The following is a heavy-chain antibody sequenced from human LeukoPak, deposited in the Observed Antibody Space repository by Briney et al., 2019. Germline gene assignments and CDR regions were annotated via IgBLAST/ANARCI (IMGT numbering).Heavy chain of an antibody. CDR1: GFTFSSYG. D-gene: IGHD5-24*01. Sequence: GGSLRLSCAASGFTFSSYGMHWVRQAPGKGLEWVAVISYDGSNKYYADSVKGRFTISRDNSENTLYLQMNSLRAEDTAVYYCAKDRGDGYNGLDYWGQGTLVTVSS. J-gene: IGHJ4*02. CDR2: ISYDGSNK. CDR3: AKDRGDGYNGLDY. V-gene: IGHV3-30*18.